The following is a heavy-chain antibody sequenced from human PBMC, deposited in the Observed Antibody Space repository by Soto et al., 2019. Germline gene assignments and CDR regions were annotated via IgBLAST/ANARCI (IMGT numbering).Heavy chain of an antibody. CDR3: ATREGSYYYGMDV. V-gene: IGHV5-51*01. Sequence: GESLKISCKGSGYSFTSYWIAWVRQMPGKGLEWMGIIYPGDSDTRYSPSFQGQVTISADKSISTAYLQWSSLKASDTAMYYCATREGSYYYGMDVWGQGTTVTVSS. J-gene: IGHJ6*02. CDR1: GYSFTSYW. CDR2: IYPGDSDT.